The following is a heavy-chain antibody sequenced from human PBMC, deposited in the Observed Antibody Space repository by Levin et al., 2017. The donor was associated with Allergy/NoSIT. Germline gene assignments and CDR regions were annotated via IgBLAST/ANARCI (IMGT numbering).Heavy chain of an antibody. V-gene: IGHV3-33*01. CDR2: IWYDGSNI. Sequence: GGSLRLSCAVSGFSFSSHGMHWVRQAPGKGLEWVAFIWYDGSNIYYAGSVKGRFTISRDNSKNTLYLQMNSLRVEDTAVYYCARTLGVDGYNNNALDLWGQGTMVTVSS. CDR3: ARTLGVDGYNNNALDL. D-gene: IGHD5-24*01. J-gene: IGHJ3*01. CDR1: GFSFSSHG.